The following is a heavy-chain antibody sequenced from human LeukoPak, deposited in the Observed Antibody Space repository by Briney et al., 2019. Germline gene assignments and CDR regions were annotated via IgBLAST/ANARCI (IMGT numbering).Heavy chain of an antibody. Sequence: SETLSLTCTVSGGSISIYYWSWIRQPPGKGLEWIGEINHSGSTNYNPSLKSRVTISVDTSKNQFSLKLSSVTAADTAVYYCARVEVIINYYYYMHVWGKGTTVTVSS. D-gene: IGHD3-9*01. V-gene: IGHV4-34*01. J-gene: IGHJ6*03. CDR3: ARVEVIINYYYYMHV. CDR2: INHSGST. CDR1: GGSISIYY.